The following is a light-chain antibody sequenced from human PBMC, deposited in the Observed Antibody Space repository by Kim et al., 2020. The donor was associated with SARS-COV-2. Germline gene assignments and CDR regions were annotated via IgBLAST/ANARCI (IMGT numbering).Light chain of an antibody. Sequence: SASVGDRVTSTCRTRQSIGSYLSWFQQRPGKAPKVLIYAASRLESGVPSRFSGSGSGTDFTLTISSLQPEDFATFFCQQSYGTPWTFGQGTKVDIK. CDR3: QQSYGTPWT. V-gene: IGKV1-39*01. CDR2: AAS. J-gene: IGKJ1*01. CDR1: QSIGSY.